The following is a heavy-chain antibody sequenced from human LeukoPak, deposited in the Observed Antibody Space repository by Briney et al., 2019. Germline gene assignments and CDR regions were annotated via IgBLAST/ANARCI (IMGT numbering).Heavy chain of an antibody. CDR2: IDTSGSYI. CDR1: GFTFTSYG. V-gene: IGHV3-21*01. J-gene: IGHJ3*02. D-gene: IGHD3-10*01. CDR3: ARGRSITLLRGVAMSDGFDI. Sequence: PGGSLRLSCTASGFTFTSYGMNWVRQAPGKGLEWVSFIDTSGSYIYYGDSLKGRVTISRDNAKNSLYLQMNGLRGEDTAVYYCARGRSITLLRGVAMSDGFDIWGQGAMVTVSS.